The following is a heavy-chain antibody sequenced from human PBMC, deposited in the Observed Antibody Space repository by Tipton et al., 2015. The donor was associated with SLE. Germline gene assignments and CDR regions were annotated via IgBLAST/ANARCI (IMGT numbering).Heavy chain of an antibody. Sequence: QLVQSGAEVKKPGESLKISCEASGYTFTTHWIGWVRQMPGKGLEWMGIIHPSDSETRYSPSFQGQVTMSADRSISTAYLQWSSLKASDSAMHYCARYGGFCDNIDCFAAYFDLWGQGTLVSVSS. CDR1: GYTFTTHW. J-gene: IGHJ4*02. CDR3: ARYGGFCDNIDCFAAYFDL. D-gene: IGHD2-21*02. CDR2: IHPSDSET. V-gene: IGHV5-51*03.